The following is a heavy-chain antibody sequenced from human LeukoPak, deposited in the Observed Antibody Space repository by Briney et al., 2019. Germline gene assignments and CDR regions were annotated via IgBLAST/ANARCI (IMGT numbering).Heavy chain of an antibody. Sequence: GGSLRLSCTASGFTFNTYTMHWVRQAPGNGLEWVSSISSTNSYIYYADSVRGRFTVSRDNAKNSLYLQMYSLSAEDTAVYYCARVNGRSGYVAFDYWGQGTLVTVSS. D-gene: IGHD5-12*01. CDR2: ISSTNSYI. CDR3: ARVNGRSGYVAFDY. J-gene: IGHJ4*02. V-gene: IGHV3-21*01. CDR1: GFTFNTYT.